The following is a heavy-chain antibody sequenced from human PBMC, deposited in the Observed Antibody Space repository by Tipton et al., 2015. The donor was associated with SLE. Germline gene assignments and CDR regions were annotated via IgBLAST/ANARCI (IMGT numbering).Heavy chain of an antibody. CDR1: GGSISSYY. Sequence: TLSLTCTVSGGSISSYYWSWIRQPPGKGLEWIGYIYYSGSTNYNPSLKSRVTISVDTSKNQFSLKLSSVTAADTAVYYCARDCYGGNSACVDYWGQGTLVTVSS. CDR2: IYYSGST. V-gene: IGHV4-59*01. J-gene: IGHJ4*02. CDR3: ARDCYGGNSACVDY. D-gene: IGHD4-23*01.